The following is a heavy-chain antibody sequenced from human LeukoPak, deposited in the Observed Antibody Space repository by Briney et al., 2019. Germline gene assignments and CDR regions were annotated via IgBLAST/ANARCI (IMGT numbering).Heavy chain of an antibody. CDR1: GFTFSNAW. J-gene: IGHJ4*02. CDR3: AREASNYYDSSGYYQHRVYYFDY. D-gene: IGHD3-22*01. CDR2: IKSKTDGGTT. V-gene: IGHV3-15*01. Sequence: GGSLRLSCAASGFTFSNAWMSWVRQAPGKGLEWVGRIKSKTDGGTTDYAAPVKGRFTISRDDSKNTLYLQMNSLRAEDTAVYYCAREASNYYDSSGYYQHRVYYFDYWGQGTLVTVSS.